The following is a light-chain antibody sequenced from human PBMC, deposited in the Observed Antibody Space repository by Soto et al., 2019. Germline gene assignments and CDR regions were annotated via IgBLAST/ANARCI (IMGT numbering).Light chain of an antibody. J-gene: IGKJ1*01. Sequence: EIVLTQSPGTMSLSPGERATLSCRASQSVSRTYLAWYQQKPVQAPRLLFCATSSRATGIPDRFSGSGSGTDFTLTISRLEPEDFAVYYCQQYGRSGTFGQGTKVDI. CDR2: ATS. V-gene: IGKV3-20*01. CDR3: QQYGRSGT. CDR1: QSVSRTY.